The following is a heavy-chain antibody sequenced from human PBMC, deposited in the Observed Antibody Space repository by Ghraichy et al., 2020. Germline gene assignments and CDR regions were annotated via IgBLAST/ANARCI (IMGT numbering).Heavy chain of an antibody. V-gene: IGHV3-7*01. Sequence: GGSLRLSCAASGFTFSSYWMRWIRQVPGKGLEWVANIKGDGSLRYYVDSVKGRFTISRDNAENSLYLQMNSLRPEDKAVYYCGRDGSSGWNFDYWGQGTLVTVS. CDR2: IKGDGSLR. CDR1: GFTFSSYW. J-gene: IGHJ4*02. D-gene: IGHD6-25*01. CDR3: GRDGSSGWNFDY.